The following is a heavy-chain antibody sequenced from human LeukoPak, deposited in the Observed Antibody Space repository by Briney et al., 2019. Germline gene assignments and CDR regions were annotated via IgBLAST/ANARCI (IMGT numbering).Heavy chain of an antibody. D-gene: IGHD3-9*01. Sequence: KPSETLSLTCAVSGGSISNSRYYWGWIRQTPGKGLEWIGTMHYSGSTYYSPYLKSRVTISVDTSKNQFSLKLSSVTAADTAVFYCARRASDWSFDYWGQGTLVTVSS. J-gene: IGHJ4*02. CDR1: GGSISNSRYY. V-gene: IGHV4-39*01. CDR3: ARRASDWSFDY. CDR2: MHYSGST.